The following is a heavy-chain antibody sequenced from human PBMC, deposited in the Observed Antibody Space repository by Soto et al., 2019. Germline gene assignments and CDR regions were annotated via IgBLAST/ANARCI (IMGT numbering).Heavy chain of an antibody. D-gene: IGHD3-16*02. CDR2: IKHSGHT. V-gene: IGHV4-34*01. Sequence: QVQLQQWGAGLLKPSETLSLTCAVYGGSFSGYYWSWVRQPPGKGLAWIGEIKHSGHTTYNPSLTRRGTISVHTSRNRFSLKLSSVTAADTAVYYGARIRCSWGSYRYLSPFDYWGQGTLVTVSS. J-gene: IGHJ4*02. CDR1: GGSFSGYY. CDR3: ARIRCSWGSYRYLSPFDY.